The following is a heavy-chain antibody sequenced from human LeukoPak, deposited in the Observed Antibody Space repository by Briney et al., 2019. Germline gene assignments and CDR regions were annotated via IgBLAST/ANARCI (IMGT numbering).Heavy chain of an antibody. CDR2: MNPNSGNT. D-gene: IGHD3-22*01. CDR1: GYTFTSYD. J-gene: IGHJ6*03. CDR3: ARDLPACYDSSGYGQYYYYIDV. Sequence: ASVKVSCKASGYTFTSYDNNWGRHATGQGLEWMGWMNPNSGNTGYAQKFQGRVTITRNSSISTAYMELSSLRSEDTAVYYCARDLPACYDSSGYGQYYYYIDVWGKGTTVTVSS. V-gene: IGHV1-8*03.